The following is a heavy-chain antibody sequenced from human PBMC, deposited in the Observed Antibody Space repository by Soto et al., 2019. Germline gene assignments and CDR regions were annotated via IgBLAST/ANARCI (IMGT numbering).Heavy chain of an antibody. CDR2: IDPSDSYT. Sequence: GESLKISCEGSGYSFSTYWISWVRQMPGKAPEWMGSIDPSDSYTNYSPSFQGHVTISADKSVSTASLQWSSLKASDTAMYYCARHLFRGFCTSPVCYTFESWGQGTPVTVSS. D-gene: IGHD2-8*01. CDR1: GYSFSTYW. CDR3: ARHLFRGFCTSPVCYTFES. J-gene: IGHJ5*01. V-gene: IGHV5-10-1*01.